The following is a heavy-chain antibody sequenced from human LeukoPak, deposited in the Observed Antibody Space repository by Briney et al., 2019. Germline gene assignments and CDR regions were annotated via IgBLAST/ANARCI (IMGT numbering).Heavy chain of an antibody. Sequence: PSETLSLTCAVYGGSFSGYYWSWIRQPPGKGLEWIGEINHSGSTNYNPSLKSRVIISVDTSKNQFSLKLSSVTAADTAVYYCAKGTAGMDVWGQGTTVTVSS. V-gene: IGHV4-34*01. D-gene: IGHD5-18*01. CDR1: GGSFSGYY. CDR2: INHSGST. CDR3: AKGTAGMDV. J-gene: IGHJ6*02.